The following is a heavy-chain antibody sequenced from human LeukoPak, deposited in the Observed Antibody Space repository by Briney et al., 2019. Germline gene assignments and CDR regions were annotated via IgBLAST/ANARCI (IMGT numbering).Heavy chain of an antibody. Sequence: SETLSLTCTISGGSISSYYWNWIRQPPGKGLEWIGYIYNSGSTNYNPSLQSRLIISADTSMTQFSLRLRSVTAADTAVYYCARVSFTYGPLDSWGPGILVTVSS. J-gene: IGHJ4*02. CDR1: GGSISSYY. V-gene: IGHV4-59*12. CDR2: IYNSGST. D-gene: IGHD4-17*01. CDR3: ARVSFTYGPLDS.